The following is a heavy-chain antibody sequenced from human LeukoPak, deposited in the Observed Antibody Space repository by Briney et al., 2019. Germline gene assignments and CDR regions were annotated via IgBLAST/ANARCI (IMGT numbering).Heavy chain of an antibody. J-gene: IGHJ6*03. D-gene: IGHD3-22*01. CDR2: IYHSGST. V-gene: IGHV4-39*07. CDR3: ARDMGDYDSSPYYYYYMDV. Sequence: SETLSLTCTVSGGSIGSRSYYWGWIRQPPGKGLEWIGEIYHSGSTNYNPSLKSRVTISVDKSKNQFSLKLSSVTAADTAVYYCARDMGDYDSSPYYYYYMDVWGKGTTVTVSS. CDR1: GGSIGSRSYY.